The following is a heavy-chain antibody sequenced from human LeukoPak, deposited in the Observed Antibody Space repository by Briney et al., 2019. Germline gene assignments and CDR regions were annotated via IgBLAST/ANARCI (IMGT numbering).Heavy chain of an antibody. CDR3: ARDLGDDLNAFDI. CDR1: GFTFSSYG. D-gene: IGHD3-16*01. CDR2: ISYDGSNK. J-gene: IGHJ3*02. Sequence: GGSLRLSCAASGFTFSSYGMHWVRQAPGKGLEWVAVISYDGSNKYYADSVKGRFTISRDNSKNTLYLQMNSLRAEDTAVYYCARDLGDDLNAFDIWGQGTMVTVSS. V-gene: IGHV3-30*03.